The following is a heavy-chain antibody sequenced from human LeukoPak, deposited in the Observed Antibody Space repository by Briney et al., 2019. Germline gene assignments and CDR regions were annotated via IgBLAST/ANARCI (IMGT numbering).Heavy chain of an antibody. J-gene: IGHJ6*03. Sequence: SETLSLTCTVSGYSISSGYYWVWIRQPPGKGLEWIGSIYHSGSTYYNPSLKSRVTISVDTSKNQFSLKLSSVTAADTAVYYCARSGSVAVAGTSHYYYMDVWGKGTTVTVSS. CDR2: IYHSGST. V-gene: IGHV4-38-2*02. D-gene: IGHD6-19*01. CDR1: GYSISSGYY. CDR3: ARSGSVAVAGTSHYYYMDV.